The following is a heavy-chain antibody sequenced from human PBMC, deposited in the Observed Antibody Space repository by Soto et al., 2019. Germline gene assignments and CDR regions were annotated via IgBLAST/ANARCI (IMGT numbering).Heavy chain of an antibody. V-gene: IGHV1-18*01. D-gene: IGHD2-15*01. CDR3: AGPGPWAYCSGGSCYSPDYYYYGMDV. J-gene: IGHJ6*02. CDR2: ISAYNGNT. Sequence: ASVKVSCKASGYTFTSYGISWVRQAPGQGLEWMGWISAYNGNTNYAQKLQGRVTMTTDTSTSTAYMELRSLRSDDTAVYYCAGPGPWAYCSGGSCYSPDYYYYGMDVWGQGTTVTVSS. CDR1: GYTFTSYG.